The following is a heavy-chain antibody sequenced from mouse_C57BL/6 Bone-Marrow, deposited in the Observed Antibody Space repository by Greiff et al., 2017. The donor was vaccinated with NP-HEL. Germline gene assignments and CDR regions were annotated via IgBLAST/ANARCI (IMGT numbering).Heavy chain of an antibody. CDR1: GYTFTSYW. CDR2: IDPSDSYT. V-gene: IGHV1-50*01. J-gene: IGHJ2*01. Sequence: QVQLQQPGAELVKPGASVKLSCKASGYTFTSYWMQWVKQRPGQGLEWIGEIDPSDSYTNYNQKFKGKATLTVDTSSSTAYMQLSSLTSEDSAVYYCARGERLWLRRTYYFDYWGQGTTLTVSS. D-gene: IGHD2-2*01. CDR3: ARGERLWLRRTYYFDY.